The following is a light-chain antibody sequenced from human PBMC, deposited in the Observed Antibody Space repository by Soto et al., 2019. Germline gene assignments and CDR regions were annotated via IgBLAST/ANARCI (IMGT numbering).Light chain of an antibody. V-gene: IGLV1-51*01. CDR3: SSFTRSTSYV. CDR1: SSNIGGNS. J-gene: IGLJ1*01. Sequence: VLTQPPSVSAAPGQKVTISCSGSSSNIGGNSVSWYQQLPGTAPKLLIYDDNKRPSGIPDRFSGSKSGNTASLTISGLQAEDEADYFCSSFTRSTSYVFGTGTKVTVL. CDR2: DDN.